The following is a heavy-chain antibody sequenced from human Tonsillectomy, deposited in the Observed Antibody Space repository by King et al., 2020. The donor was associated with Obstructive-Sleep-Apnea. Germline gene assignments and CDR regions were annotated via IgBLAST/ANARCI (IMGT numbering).Heavy chain of an antibody. J-gene: IGHJ4*02. CDR3: GGGSGTYSMALHY. V-gene: IGHV3-30*04. Sequence: QVQLVESGGGVVQPGRSLRLSCAAAGFTFSTYAIHWVRQAPGKGLEWVAVISYDGSNKYYADSVKGRFTISRDKSKNTLYLQMYSVRAEDTAVYYCGGGSGTYSMALHYWGQGTLVTVSS. CDR1: GFTFSTYA. D-gene: IGHD3-10*01. CDR2: ISYDGSNK.